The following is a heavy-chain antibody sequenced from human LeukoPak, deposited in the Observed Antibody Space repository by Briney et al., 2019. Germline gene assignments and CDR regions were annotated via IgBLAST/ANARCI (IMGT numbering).Heavy chain of an antibody. D-gene: IGHD1-26*01. CDR2: INPSDDAT. CDR1: GYTFTSSY. V-gene: IGHV1-46*01. J-gene: IGHJ4*02. Sequence: ASVKVSCKASGYTFTSSYVHWVRQAPGQGLEWMGMINPSDDATNYAKKFQGRVTMTRDTSTSTVYMELSSLRSEDTAVYYCAREPTSGSLYFDYWGQGTLVTVSS. CDR3: AREPTSGSLYFDY.